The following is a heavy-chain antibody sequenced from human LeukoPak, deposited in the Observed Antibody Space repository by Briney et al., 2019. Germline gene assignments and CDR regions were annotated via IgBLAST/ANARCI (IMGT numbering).Heavy chain of an antibody. J-gene: IGHJ6*02. CDR2: INPNSGGT. CDR3: ARGVRFLEWLRSLGTKSRYGMDV. Sequence: ASVKVSCKASGYTFTGYYMHWVRQAPGQGLEWMGWINPNSGGTNYAQKFQGRVTMTRDTSISTAYMELGRLRSDDTAVYYCARGVRFLEWLRSLGTKSRYGMDVWGQGTTVTVSS. V-gene: IGHV1-2*02. CDR1: GYTFTGYY. D-gene: IGHD3-3*01.